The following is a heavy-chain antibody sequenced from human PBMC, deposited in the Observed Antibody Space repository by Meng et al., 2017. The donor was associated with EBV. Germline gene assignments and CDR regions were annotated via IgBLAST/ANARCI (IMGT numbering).Heavy chain of an antibody. D-gene: IGHD6-19*01. Sequence: VPLVQLGAEVKKPGASVKVSCKASGYTFTGYYMHWVRQAPGQGLEWMGRINPNSGGTNYAQKFQGRVTMTRDTSISTAYMELSRLRSDDTAVYYCARVGIAVAGTGDYWGQGTLVTVSS. J-gene: IGHJ4*02. CDR3: ARVGIAVAGTGDY. V-gene: IGHV1-2*06. CDR1: GYTFTGYY. CDR2: INPNSGGT.